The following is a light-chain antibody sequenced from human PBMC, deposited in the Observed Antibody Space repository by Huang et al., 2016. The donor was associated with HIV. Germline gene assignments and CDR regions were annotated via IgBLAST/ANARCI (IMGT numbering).Light chain of an antibody. Sequence: DIVMTQSPLSLPVSPGELASISCRSSQSLLYSHGYYYLDCYQQKTGQSPHLLIYLGSNRASGVPDMFSGSGSGTDFTLTISRVEAEDVGVYYCVQGLQTPITFGQGTRLEIK. J-gene: IGKJ5*01. CDR2: LGS. CDR1: QSLLYSHGYYY. CDR3: VQGLQTPIT. V-gene: IGKV2-28*01.